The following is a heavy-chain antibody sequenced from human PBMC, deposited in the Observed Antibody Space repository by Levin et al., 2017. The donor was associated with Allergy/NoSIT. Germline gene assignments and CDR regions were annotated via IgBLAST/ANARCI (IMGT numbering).Heavy chain of an antibody. CDR3: GRGHSYDTSTYTLNAFDV. CDR2: IYYSGST. Sequence: SETLSLTCAVSGGSISGRNWWSWLRQPPGKGLVWFGGIYYSGSTNYNPSPKSRVIIVVDNSKNQFSLMLGTATAAATAVYYCGRGHSYDTSTYTLNAFDVWGQGRRIAVSS. CDR1: GGSISGRNW. V-gene: IGHV4-4*02. J-gene: IGHJ3*01. D-gene: IGHD3-16*01.